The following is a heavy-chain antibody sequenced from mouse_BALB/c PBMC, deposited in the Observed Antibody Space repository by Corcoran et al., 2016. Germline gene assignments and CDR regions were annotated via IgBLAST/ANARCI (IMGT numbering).Heavy chain of an antibody. CDR3: ARDGNYPWFAY. V-gene: IGHV1-18*01. Sequence: EVQLQQSGPELVKPGASMKISCKASGYSFTGYTMNWVKQSHGKSLEWIGLINPYNGGTSYNQKFKGKATLTVDKSSSTAYMELLSLTSEDSAVYYCARDGNYPWFAYWGQGTLVTVSA. J-gene: IGHJ3*01. CDR1: GYSFTGYT. D-gene: IGHD2-1*01. CDR2: INPYNGGT.